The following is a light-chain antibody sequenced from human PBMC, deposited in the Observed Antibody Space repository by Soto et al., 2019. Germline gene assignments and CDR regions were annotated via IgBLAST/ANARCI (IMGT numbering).Light chain of an antibody. J-gene: IGLJ1*01. CDR2: EVT. CDR3: SSYTNINTSACV. V-gene: IGLV2-14*01. CDR1: SGDIGSYNR. Sequence: QSVLTQPASVSWSPGQAITISCTGTSGDIGSYNRVSWYQQHPGKAPKLIIYEVTERPSGVSNRFSGSKSGNTASLTISGLEAEDEAEYYCSSYTNINTSACVFGTGTKVTVL.